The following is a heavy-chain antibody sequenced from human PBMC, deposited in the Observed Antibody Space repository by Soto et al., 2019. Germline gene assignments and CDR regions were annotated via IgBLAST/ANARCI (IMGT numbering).Heavy chain of an antibody. CDR1: GYTFTSYG. J-gene: IGHJ6*02. D-gene: IGHD3-16*01. CDR2: ISAYNGNT. Sequence: QVQLVQSGAEVKKPGASVKVSCKASGYTFTSYGISWVRQAPGQGLEWMGWISAYNGNTNYAQKLQGRVTMTTDTSPSTAYMELRSLRSDDTAVYYCAAEERLGELGYYGMDIWGQGTTVTVSS. CDR3: AAEERLGELGYYGMDI. V-gene: IGHV1-18*04.